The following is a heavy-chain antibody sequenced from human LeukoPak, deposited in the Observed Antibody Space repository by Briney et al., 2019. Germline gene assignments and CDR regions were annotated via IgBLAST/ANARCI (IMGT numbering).Heavy chain of an antibody. J-gene: IGHJ5*02. Sequence: GESLKISCKGSGYSFTSYWITWVRQMPGKGLEWMGRIDPSESYTNYSPYSQGHVTISADKSISTAYLQWSSLKASDTAMYYCARHHSSNWRGFDPWGQGTLVTVSS. CDR2: IDPSESYT. CDR1: GYSFTSYW. D-gene: IGHD6-13*01. V-gene: IGHV5-10-1*01. CDR3: ARHHSSNWRGFDP.